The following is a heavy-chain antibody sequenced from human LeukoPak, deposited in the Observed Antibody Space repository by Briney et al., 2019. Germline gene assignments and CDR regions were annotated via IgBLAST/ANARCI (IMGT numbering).Heavy chain of an antibody. V-gene: IGHV1-46*01. Sequence: GASVKVSCKASGYTFTSYYMHWVRQAPGQGLEWMGIINPSGGSTSYAQKFQGRVTMTRDMSTSTVYMELSSLRSEDTAVYYCARGQHYGDLRVPFDYWGQGTLVTVSS. J-gene: IGHJ4*02. CDR1: GYTFTSYY. CDR3: ARGQHYGDLRVPFDY. CDR2: INPSGGST. D-gene: IGHD4-17*01.